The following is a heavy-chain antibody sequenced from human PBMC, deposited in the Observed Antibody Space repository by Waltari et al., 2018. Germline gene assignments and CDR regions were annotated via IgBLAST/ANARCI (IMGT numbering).Heavy chain of an antibody. V-gene: IGHV6-1*01. CDR3: ARVATKTYSSPVPGRPYYYGMDV. J-gene: IGHJ6*02. D-gene: IGHD6-19*01. Sequence: QVQLQQSGPGLVKPSQTLSLTCAVSGDSVSVNSAAAWNWIRQSPSRGLEWLGRTYSRSKWSNEYAVVVRSLITINPDTSKNQFSLHLNSVTPEDTAVYYCARVATKTYSSPVPGRPYYYGMDVWDQGTTVTVSS. CDR1: GDSVSVNSAAA. CDR2: TYSRSKWSN.